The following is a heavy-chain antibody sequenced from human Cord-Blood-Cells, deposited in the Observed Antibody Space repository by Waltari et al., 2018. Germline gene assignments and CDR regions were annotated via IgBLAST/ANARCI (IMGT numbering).Heavy chain of an antibody. Sequence: QMQLQQWGAGLLKPSETLSLTCAVYGGSFSGYYWSWIRQPPGKGLEWIGEINHSGSTNDNPSLKSRGTISVDTSKNQFSLKLSSVTAADTAVYYCARTGAQLDYYYYYMDVWGKGTTVTVSS. J-gene: IGHJ6*03. CDR2: INHSGST. V-gene: IGHV4-34*01. CDR1: GGSFSGYY. CDR3: ARTGAQLDYYYYYMDV. D-gene: IGHD6-13*01.